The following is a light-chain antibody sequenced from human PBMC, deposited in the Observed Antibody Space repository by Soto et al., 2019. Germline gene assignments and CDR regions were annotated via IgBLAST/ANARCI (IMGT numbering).Light chain of an antibody. CDR3: TSWTTSTTMI. Sequence: QSALTQPASVSGSPGRSITISCTGTSSDICAYNFVSWYQQHPGKAPKLMLYDVNIRPSGVSNRFSGSKSGNTASLTISGLQAEDEADYYCTSWTTSTTMIFGGGTKLTVL. CDR1: SSDICAYNF. J-gene: IGLJ2*01. V-gene: IGLV2-14*03. CDR2: DVN.